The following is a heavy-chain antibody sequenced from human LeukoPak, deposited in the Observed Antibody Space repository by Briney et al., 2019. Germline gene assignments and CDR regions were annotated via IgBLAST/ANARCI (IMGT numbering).Heavy chain of an antibody. Sequence: PGGSLRLSCAASGFTFSSYAMSWVRQAPGKGLEWVSAISGSGGSTYYADSVKGRFTISRDNSKNTLYLQMNSLRAEDTAVYYCAKGGSGIEYDFGSGYSYAFDIWGQGTMVTVSS. J-gene: IGHJ3*02. V-gene: IGHV3-23*01. CDR2: ISGSGGST. CDR1: GFTFSSYA. CDR3: AKGGSGIEYDFGSGYSYAFDI. D-gene: IGHD3-3*01.